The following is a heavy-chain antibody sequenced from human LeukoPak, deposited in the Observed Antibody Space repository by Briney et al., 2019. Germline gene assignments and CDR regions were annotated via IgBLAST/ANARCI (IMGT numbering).Heavy chain of an antibody. CDR2: IYHSGNT. V-gene: IGHV4-59*04. D-gene: IGHD3-10*01. J-gene: IGHJ4*02. CDR1: GGSISSYY. Sequence: PSETLSLTCTVSGGSISSYYWSWIRQPPGKGLEWIGSIYHSGNTYYNPSLKSRVTISVDTSKNQFSLKLNSVTAADTAVYYCATDVSGSGSYSTWGYGYWGQGTLVTVSS. CDR3: ATDVSGSGSYSTWGYGY.